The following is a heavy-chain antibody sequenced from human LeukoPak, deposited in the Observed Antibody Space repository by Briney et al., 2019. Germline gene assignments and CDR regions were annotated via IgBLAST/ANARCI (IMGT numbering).Heavy chain of an antibody. CDR1: GFSLTTSGVG. Sequence: SGPTLVNPTQTLTLTCTFSGFSLTTSGVGVGWIRQPPGKALEWLAVIYWDNDKRYSPSLKSRLTITKDTSKNQVVLTLANMDPLDTGTYVCAHGGYRWGSWDFGDLDYWGQGTLGTVSS. V-gene: IGHV2-5*02. CDR2: IYWDNDK. D-gene: IGHD3-16*01. CDR3: AHGGYRWGSWDFGDLDY. J-gene: IGHJ4*02.